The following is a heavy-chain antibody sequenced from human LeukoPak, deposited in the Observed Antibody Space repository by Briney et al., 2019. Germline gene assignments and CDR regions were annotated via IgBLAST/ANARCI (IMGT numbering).Heavy chain of an antibody. CDR3: ARGDCSTISCPFDP. D-gene: IGHD2-2*01. CDR1: GYTFTGYY. J-gene: IGHJ5*02. V-gene: IGHV1-2*02. CDR2: ISPNSGGT. Sequence: ASVKVSCKASGYTFTGYYIHYVRQAPGQGLEWMGWISPNSGGTKYAQNFQGRVTMTRDTSISTAYMELNRLRSDDTAVYYCARGDCSTISCPFDPWGQGTLVTVSS.